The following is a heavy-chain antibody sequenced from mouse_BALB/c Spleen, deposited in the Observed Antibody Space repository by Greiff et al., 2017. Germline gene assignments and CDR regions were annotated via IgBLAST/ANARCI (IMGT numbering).Heavy chain of an antibody. J-gene: IGHJ4*01. D-gene: IGHD2-4*01. V-gene: IGHV5-17*02. Sequence: EVKVVESGGGLVQPGGSRKLSCAASGFTFSSFGMHWVRQAPEKGLEWVAYISSGSSTIYYADTVKGRFTISRDNPKNTLFLQMTSLRSEDTAMYYCARGLMITSGYAMDYWGQGTSVTVSS. CDR2: ISSGSSTI. CDR3: ARGLMITSGYAMDY. CDR1: GFTFSSFG.